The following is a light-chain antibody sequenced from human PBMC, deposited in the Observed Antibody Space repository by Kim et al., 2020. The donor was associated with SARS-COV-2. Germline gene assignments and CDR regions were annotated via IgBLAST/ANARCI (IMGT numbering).Light chain of an antibody. CDR1: QSVSSN. Sequence: LSPGERATLSCRASQSVSSNLAWYQQKPGQAPRLLIYEASNSATGIPARFSGSGSGTDFTLTISSLEPEDFAIYYCQHRRNWPLTFGGGTNVDIK. V-gene: IGKV3-11*01. J-gene: IGKJ4*01. CDR2: EAS. CDR3: QHRRNWPLT.